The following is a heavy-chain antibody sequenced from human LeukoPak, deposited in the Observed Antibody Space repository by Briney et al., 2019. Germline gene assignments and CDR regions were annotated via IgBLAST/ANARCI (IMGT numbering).Heavy chain of an antibody. D-gene: IGHD3-22*01. CDR1: GGSFSGYY. CDR2: INHSGST. V-gene: IGHV4-34*01. CDR3: ARGRSYYYDSSGYSDY. J-gene: IGHJ4*02. Sequence: SETLSLTCAVYGGSFSGYYWSWIRQPPGKGLDWIGEINHSGSTNYNPSLKSRVTISVDTSKNQFSLKLSSVTAADTTVYYCARGRSYYYDSSGYSDYWGQGTLVTVSS.